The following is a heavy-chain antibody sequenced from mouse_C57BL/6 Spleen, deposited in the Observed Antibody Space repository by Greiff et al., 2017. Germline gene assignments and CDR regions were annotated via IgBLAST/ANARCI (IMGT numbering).Heavy chain of an antibody. CDR2: IRSKSNNYAT. D-gene: IGHD3-3*01. J-gene: IGHJ4*01. Sequence: EVMLVESGGGLVQPKGSLKLSCAASGFSFNTYAMNWVRQAPGKGLEWVARIRSKSNNYATYYADSVKDRFTISRDDSESMLYLQMNNLKTEDTAMYYCVSHLGQVDYAMDYWGQGTSVTVSS. V-gene: IGHV10-1*01. CDR3: VSHLGQVDYAMDY. CDR1: GFSFNTYA.